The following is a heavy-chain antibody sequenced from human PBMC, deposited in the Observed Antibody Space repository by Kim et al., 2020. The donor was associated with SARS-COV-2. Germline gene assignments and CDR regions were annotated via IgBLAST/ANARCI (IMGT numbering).Heavy chain of an antibody. CDR2: IIPILGIA. D-gene: IGHD2-2*01. V-gene: IGHV1-69*04. J-gene: IGHJ6*01. CDR3: AREIVVVPAADDYYYYYGM. Sequence: SVKVSCKASGGTFSSYAISWVRQAPGQGLEWMGRIIPILGIANYAHKFQGRVTITADKSTSTAYMELSSLRSEDTAVYYCAREIVVVPAADDYYYYYGM. CDR1: GGTFSSYA.